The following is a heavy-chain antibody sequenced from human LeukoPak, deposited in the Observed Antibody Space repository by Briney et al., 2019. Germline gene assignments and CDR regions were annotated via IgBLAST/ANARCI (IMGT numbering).Heavy chain of an antibody. D-gene: IGHD2-21*01. CDR3: AKDFRIGYSAHFDY. V-gene: IGHV3-23*01. CDR2: IYENGGTT. J-gene: IGHJ4*02. Sequence: PGGSLRLSCAASGFTFRSFAMSWVRQAPEKGLEFVSGIYENGGTTYYADSVKGRFSIPRDNSKNTLYLQMDSLRGEDTAVYYCAKDFRIGYSAHFDYWGQGALVTVSS. CDR1: GFTFRSFA.